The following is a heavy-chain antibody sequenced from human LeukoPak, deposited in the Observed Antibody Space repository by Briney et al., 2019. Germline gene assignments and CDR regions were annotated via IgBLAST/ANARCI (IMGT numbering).Heavy chain of an antibody. V-gene: IGHV6-1*01. D-gene: IGHD1-7*01. CDR3: AGGGGGTLKY. CDR2: TYYRSKWYR. Sequence: SQTLSLTCGISGDSVSSESASWNWIRQSPSRGLEWLGRTYYRSKWYREYAVSVKSRITINPDTSKNQFSLHLNSVTPEDTAVYYCAGGGGGTLKYWGQGTLVTVSS. CDR1: GDSVSSESAS. J-gene: IGHJ4*02.